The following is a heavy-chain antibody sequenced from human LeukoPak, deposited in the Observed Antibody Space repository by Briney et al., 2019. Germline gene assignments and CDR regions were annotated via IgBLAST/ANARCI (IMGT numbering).Heavy chain of an antibody. CDR2: IHSSGGS. V-gene: IGHV4-4*09. CDR3: ARLGSYHDF. CDR1: GASISNYY. J-gene: IGHJ4*02. Sequence: SETLSPTCTVSGASISNYYWSWIRQIPEKGLEWMGHIHSSGGSSYYPSLKSRLTLSIDTSRNQLSLKLPSVTAADTAVYFCARLGSYHDFWGQGALVTVSS. D-gene: IGHD1-26*01.